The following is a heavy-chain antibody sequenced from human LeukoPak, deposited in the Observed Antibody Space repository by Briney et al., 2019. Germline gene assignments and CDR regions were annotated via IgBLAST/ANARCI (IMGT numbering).Heavy chain of an antibody. D-gene: IGHD3-22*01. V-gene: IGHV3-53*01. CDR1: GFTVSSNY. CDR3: ARDLGYYDSSGYYYSYFQH. J-gene: IGHJ1*01. Sequence: PGGSLRLSCAASGFTVSSNYMSWVRQAPGKGLEWVSVIYSGGSTYYADSVKGRFTISRANSKNTLYLQMNSLRAEDTAVYYCARDLGYYDSSGYYYSYFQHWGQGTLVTVSS. CDR2: IYSGGST.